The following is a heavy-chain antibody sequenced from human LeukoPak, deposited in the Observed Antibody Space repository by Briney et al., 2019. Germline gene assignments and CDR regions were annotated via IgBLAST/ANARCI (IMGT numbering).Heavy chain of an antibody. J-gene: IGHJ6*03. CDR2: IYTSGST. D-gene: IGHD5-24*01. Sequence: SQTLSLTCTVSGGSISSGSSYWSWIRQPAGKGLEWIGRIYTSGSTNYNPSLKSRVTISVDTSKNQFSLRLSSVTAADTAVYYCARTGDGYNYYNYYYMDVWGKGTTVTVTS. CDR3: ARTGDGYNYYNYYYMDV. V-gene: IGHV4-61*02. CDR1: GGSISSGSSY.